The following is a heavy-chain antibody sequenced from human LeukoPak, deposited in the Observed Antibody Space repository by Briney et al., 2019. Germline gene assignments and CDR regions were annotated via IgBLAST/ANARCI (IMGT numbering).Heavy chain of an antibody. CDR2: ISNSGSPI. D-gene: IGHD4-23*01. CDR3: ARDYGGSSPFDY. CDR1: GFTFSSYE. V-gene: IGHV3-48*03. J-gene: IGHJ4*02. Sequence: PGGSLRLSCAASGFTFSSYEMHWVRQAPGKGLEWVSYISNSGSPIYYADSVKGRFTISRDNAKNSLYLQMNSLRAEDTSVYYCARDYGGSSPFDYWGQGTLVTVSS.